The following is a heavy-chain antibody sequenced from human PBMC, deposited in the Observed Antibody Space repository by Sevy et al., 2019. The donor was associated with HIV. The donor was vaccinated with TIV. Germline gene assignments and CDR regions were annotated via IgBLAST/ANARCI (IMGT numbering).Heavy chain of an antibody. D-gene: IGHD6-13*01. J-gene: IGHJ5*02. CDR1: GFTLSDYY. CDR2: ISSGTTT. CDR3: ARDANLAVAGRGWFDP. Sequence: GGSLRLSCAASGFTLSDYYMSWIRQAPGKGLEWVSYISSGTTTSYADSVKGRFTISRDNAKNSLYLQMNSLRAEDTAVYYCARDANLAVAGRGWFDPWGQGNLVTVSS. V-gene: IGHV3-11*01.